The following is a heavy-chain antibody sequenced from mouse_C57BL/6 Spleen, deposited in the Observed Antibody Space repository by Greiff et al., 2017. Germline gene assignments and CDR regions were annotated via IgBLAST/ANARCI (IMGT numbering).Heavy chain of an antibody. Sequence: VQLQQPGAELVKPGASVKLSCKASGYTFTEYTIHWVKQRPGQGLEWIGWFYPGSGSTKYNEKFKDKDTLTADKSSSTVYMGLSRLTSEDSAVYFCARREAGYDCDGAMDYWGQGTSVTVSS. J-gene: IGHJ4*01. D-gene: IGHD2-4*01. CDR1: GYTFTEYT. CDR2: FYPGSGST. CDR3: ARREAGYDCDGAMDY. V-gene: IGHV1-62-2*01.